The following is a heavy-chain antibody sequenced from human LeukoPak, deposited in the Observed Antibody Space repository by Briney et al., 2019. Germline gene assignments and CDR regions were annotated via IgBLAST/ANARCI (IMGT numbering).Heavy chain of an antibody. CDR2: INHSGST. Sequence: SETLSLTCAVYGGSFSGYYWSWIRQPPGKGLEWIGEINHSGSTNYNPSLKSRVTISVDTSKNQFSLKLSSVAAADTAVYYCARELPYTRRLDYWGQGTLVTVSS. CDR3: ARELPYTRRLDY. CDR1: GGSFSGYY. D-gene: IGHD5-24*01. V-gene: IGHV4-34*01. J-gene: IGHJ4*02.